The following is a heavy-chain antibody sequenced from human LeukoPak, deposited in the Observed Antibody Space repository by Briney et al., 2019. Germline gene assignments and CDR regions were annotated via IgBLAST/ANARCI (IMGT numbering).Heavy chain of an antibody. Sequence: SETLSLTCTVSGGSISTYYWSWIRQPPGKGPEWIGYIYYTGSTNYNPSLKSRVTISVDTSKNQFSLKLSSVTAADTALYYCARGLGYCSSTSCYQAFDIWGQGTMVTVSS. CDR3: ARGLGYCSSTSCYQAFDI. J-gene: IGHJ3*02. CDR2: IYYTGST. D-gene: IGHD2-2*01. V-gene: IGHV4-59*01. CDR1: GGSISTYY.